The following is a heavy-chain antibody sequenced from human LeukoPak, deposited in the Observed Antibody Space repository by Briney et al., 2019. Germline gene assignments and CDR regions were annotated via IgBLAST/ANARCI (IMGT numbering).Heavy chain of an antibody. V-gene: IGHV4-59*06. CDR1: GGSISSYY. D-gene: IGHD3-10*01. CDR3: ARAGRYGSGD. Sequence: SETLSLTCTVSGGSISSYYWSWIRQPPGKGLEWIGYIYYSGSTYYNPSLKSRVTISVDTSKNQFSLKLSSVTAADTAVYYCARAGRYGSGDWGQGTLVTVSS. J-gene: IGHJ4*02. CDR2: IYYSGST.